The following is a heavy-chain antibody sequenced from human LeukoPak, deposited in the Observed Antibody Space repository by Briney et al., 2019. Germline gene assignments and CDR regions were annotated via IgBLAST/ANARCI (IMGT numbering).Heavy chain of an antibody. V-gene: IGHV4-59*08. CDR3: ARLQTPYYYGMDV. CDR2: IYYSGST. J-gene: IGHJ6*02. D-gene: IGHD4-11*01. Sequence: SETLSLTCTVSGGSISSYYWSWIRQPPGKGLEWIGYIYYSGSTNYNPSLKSRVTISVETSKNQFSLKLSSVTAADTAVYYCARLQTPYYYGMDVWGQGTTVTVSS. CDR1: GGSISSYY.